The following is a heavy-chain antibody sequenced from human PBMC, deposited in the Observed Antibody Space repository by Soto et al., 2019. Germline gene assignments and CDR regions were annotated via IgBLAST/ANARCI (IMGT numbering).Heavy chain of an antibody. J-gene: IGHJ6*02. Sequence: GESLKISCKGSGYSFTSYWISWVRQMPGKGLEWMGRIDPSDSYTNYSPSFQGHVTISADKSISTAYLQWSSLKASDTAVYYCTRHDSNYDFWSGSPPRYGMDVWGQGTTVTVSS. V-gene: IGHV5-10-1*01. CDR1: GYSFTSYW. CDR3: TRHDSNYDFWSGSPPRYGMDV. CDR2: IDPSDSYT. D-gene: IGHD3-3*01.